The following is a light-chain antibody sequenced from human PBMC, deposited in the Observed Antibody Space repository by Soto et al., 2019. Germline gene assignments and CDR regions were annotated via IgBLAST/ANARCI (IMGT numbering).Light chain of an antibody. J-gene: IGLJ3*02. CDR3: VLFMRSGIWV. CDR2: STN. Sequence: QAVVTQEPSFSVSPGGTVTLTCGLSSGSVSSSYYPSWYQQTPGQAPRTLIYSTNTRSPGVPDRFSGSILGNKAALTITGAQADDESDYYCVLFMRSGIWVFGGGTQLTVL. V-gene: IGLV8-61*01. CDR1: SGSVSSSYY.